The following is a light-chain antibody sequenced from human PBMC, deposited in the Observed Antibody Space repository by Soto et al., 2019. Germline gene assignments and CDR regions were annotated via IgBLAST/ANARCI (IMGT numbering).Light chain of an antibody. CDR3: QPYNNWPLT. Sequence: EIVLTQSPATLSLSPGERATLSSRASQGIGDTLAWYQHKPGQTPRLLIYDTSTRATGVPTRFSGSRSGAEFTLTINSLQSEDFAVYYCQPYNNWPLTFGGGTKVDIK. V-gene: IGKV3-15*01. CDR1: QGIGDT. CDR2: DTS. J-gene: IGKJ4*01.